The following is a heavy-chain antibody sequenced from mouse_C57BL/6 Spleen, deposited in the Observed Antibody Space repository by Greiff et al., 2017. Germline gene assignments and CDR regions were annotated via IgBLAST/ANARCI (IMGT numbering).Heavy chain of an antibody. V-gene: IGHV10-1*01. CDR1: GFSFNTYA. J-gene: IGHJ3*01. CDR3: VRHEGYYGSSPGFAY. CDR2: IRSKSNNYAT. D-gene: IGHD1-1*01. Sequence: EVHLVESGGGLVQPKGSLKLSCAASGFSFNTYAMNWVRQAPGTGLEWVARIRSKSNNYATYSADSVKDRFTISRDDSESMLYLQMNNLRTEDTAMYYCVRHEGYYGSSPGFAYWGQGTLVTVSA.